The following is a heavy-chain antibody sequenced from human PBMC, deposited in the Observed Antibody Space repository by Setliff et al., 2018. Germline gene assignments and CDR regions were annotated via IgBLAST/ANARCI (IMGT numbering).Heavy chain of an antibody. D-gene: IGHD2-2*01. V-gene: IGHV4-61*09. CDR2: IFPSGTT. Sequence: PSETLSLTCLVSGDSLDSGAVYWTWIRQPAGKGLEWIGHIFPSGTTKYNPSLQSRVTISLDTSNHQFSLTLSSMTAADTAVYYCARTNYAADYWGPGRLVTVSS. J-gene: IGHJ4*02. CDR1: GDSLDSGAVY. CDR3: ARTNYAADY.